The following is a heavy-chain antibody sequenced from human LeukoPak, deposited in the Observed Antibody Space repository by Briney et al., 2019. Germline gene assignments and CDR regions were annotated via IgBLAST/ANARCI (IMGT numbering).Heavy chain of an antibody. CDR1: GFTFDDYA. CDR3: AKDGRDYGGYYFDY. Sequence: PGGSLRLSCAASGFTFDDYAMHWVRQAPGKGLEWVSGISWNSGSIGYADSVKGRFTISRDNSKNTLYLQMNSLRAEDTAVYYCAKDGRDYGGYYFDYWGQGTLVTVSS. CDR2: ISWNSGSI. J-gene: IGHJ4*02. D-gene: IGHD4-23*01. V-gene: IGHV3-9*01.